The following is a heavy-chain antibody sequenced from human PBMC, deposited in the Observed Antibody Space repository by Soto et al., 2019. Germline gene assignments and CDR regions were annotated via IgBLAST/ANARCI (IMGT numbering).Heavy chain of an antibody. Sequence: SVKVSCKASGGTFSSYAISWVRQAPGQGLEWMGGIIPIFGTTNSAQKFQGRVTITADESTSTAYMELSSLRSEDTAVYYCARTHYFDTSGYQSPNFDYWGQGTLVTVS. D-gene: IGHD3-22*01. J-gene: IGHJ4*02. CDR3: ARTHYFDTSGYQSPNFDY. CDR2: IIPIFGTT. CDR1: GGTFSSYA. V-gene: IGHV1-69*13.